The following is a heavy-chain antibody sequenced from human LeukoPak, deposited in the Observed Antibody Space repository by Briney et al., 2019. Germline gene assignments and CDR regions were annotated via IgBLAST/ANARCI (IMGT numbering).Heavy chain of an antibody. J-gene: IGHJ4*02. Sequence: PGGSLRLSCAVSGFTFSSYWMHWVRQAPGKGLVWVSRIDRDGSRINYADSVKGRFTISRDNSKNTLYLQMNSLRAEDTAVYYCARRSYSYGSDYWGQGTLVTVSS. CDR2: IDRDGSRI. V-gene: IGHV3-74*01. CDR3: ARRSYSYGSDY. D-gene: IGHD5-18*01. CDR1: GFTFSSYW.